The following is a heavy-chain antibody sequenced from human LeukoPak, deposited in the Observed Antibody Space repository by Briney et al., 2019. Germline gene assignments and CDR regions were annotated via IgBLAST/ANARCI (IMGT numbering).Heavy chain of an antibody. D-gene: IGHD3-10*01. CDR3: AREQSYYGSGSHITSRYYYYYMDV. V-gene: IGHV4-39*02. J-gene: IGHJ6*03. CDR1: VGSISSSSFY. Sequence: SETLSLTCTVSVGSISSSSFYWGWIRQPPGKGLEWIGSIYYSGNTYYNASLKSQVSISIDTSKNQFSLRLTSVTAADTAVYYCAREQSYYGSGSHITSRYYYYYMDVWGKGTTVTVSS. CDR2: IYYSGNT.